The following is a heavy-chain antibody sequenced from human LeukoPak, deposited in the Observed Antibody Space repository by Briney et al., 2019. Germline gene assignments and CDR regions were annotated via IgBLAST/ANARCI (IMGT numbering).Heavy chain of an antibody. D-gene: IGHD1-26*01. CDR3: ARDCPELPCSGAFDI. Sequence: SEKVSCKASGGTFSSYAISWVRQAPGQGLEWMGGIIPIFGTANYAQKFQGRVTITADESTSTAYMELSSLRSEVTAVYYCARDCPELPCSGAFDIWGQGTMVTVSS. CDR2: IIPIFGTA. V-gene: IGHV1-69*01. CDR1: GGTFSSYA. J-gene: IGHJ3*02.